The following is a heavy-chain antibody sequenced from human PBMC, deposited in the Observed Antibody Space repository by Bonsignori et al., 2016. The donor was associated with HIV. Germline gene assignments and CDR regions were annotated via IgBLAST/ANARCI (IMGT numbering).Heavy chain of an antibody. Sequence: RQAPGKGLEWIGYIYYSGSTNYNPSLKSRVTISVDTSKNQFSLKLSSVTAADTAVYYCARGGYGSSFALKYYYYYYMDVWGKGTTVTVSS. D-gene: IGHD6-13*01. CDR2: IYYSGST. V-gene: IGHV4-59*01. CDR3: ARGGYGSSFALKYYYYYYMDV. J-gene: IGHJ6*03.